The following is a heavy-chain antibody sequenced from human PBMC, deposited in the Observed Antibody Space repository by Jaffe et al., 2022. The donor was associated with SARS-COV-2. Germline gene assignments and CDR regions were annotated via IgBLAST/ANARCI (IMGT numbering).Heavy chain of an antibody. CDR2: IYWDDDK. V-gene: IGHV2-5*02. Sequence: QITLKESGPTLVKPTQTLTLTCTFSGFSLSTSGVGVGWIRQPPGKALEWLALIYWDDDKRYSPSLKSRLTITKDTSKNQVVLTMTNMDPVDTATYYCAHSPGHDYVWGSYRKGWFDPWGQGTLVTVSS. CDR3: AHSPGHDYVWGSYRKGWFDP. CDR1: GFSLSTSGVG. D-gene: IGHD3-16*02. J-gene: IGHJ5*02.